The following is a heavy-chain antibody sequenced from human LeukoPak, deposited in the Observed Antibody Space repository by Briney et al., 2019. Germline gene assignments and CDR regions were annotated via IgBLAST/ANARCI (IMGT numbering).Heavy chain of an antibody. D-gene: IGHD3-10*01. J-gene: IGHJ6*02. Sequence: SVKVSCKASGGTFSSYAISWVRQAPGQGLEWMGGIIPIFGTANYAQKFQGRVTITADESTSTAYMELSSLRSEDTAVYYCARKADYYGSGSYYNPAASTYSYYGMDVWGQGTTVTVSS. V-gene: IGHV1-69*13. CDR2: IIPIFGTA. CDR1: GGTFSSYA. CDR3: ARKADYYGSGSYYNPAASTYSYYGMDV.